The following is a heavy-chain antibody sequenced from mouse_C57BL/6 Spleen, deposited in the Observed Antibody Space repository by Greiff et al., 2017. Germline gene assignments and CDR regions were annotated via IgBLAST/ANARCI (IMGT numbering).Heavy chain of an antibody. V-gene: IGHV5-4*01. J-gene: IGHJ3*01. CDR1: GFTFSSYA. D-gene: IGHD2-4*01. Sequence: EVKLVESGGGLVKPGGSLKLSCAASGFTFSSYAMSWVRQTPEKRLEWVATISDGGSYTYYPDNVKGRFTISRDNAKNNLYLQMSHLKSEDTAMYYCARDRDYDGRGFAYWGQGTLVTVSA. CDR2: ISDGGSYT. CDR3: ARDRDYDGRGFAY.